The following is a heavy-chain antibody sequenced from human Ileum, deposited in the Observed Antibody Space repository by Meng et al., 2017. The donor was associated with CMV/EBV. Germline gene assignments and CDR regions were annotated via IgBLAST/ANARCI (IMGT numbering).Heavy chain of an antibody. CDR2: INHSGST. V-gene: IGHV4-34*01. CDR3: ARADYCSSTSCYTGNWFDP. Sequence: SFCGSYWSWIRQPPGKGLEWIGEINHSGSTNYNPSLKSRVTISVDTSKNQFSLKLSSVTAADTAVYYCARADYCSSTSCYTGNWFDPWGQGTLVTVSS. D-gene: IGHD2-2*02. CDR1: SFCGSY. J-gene: IGHJ5*02.